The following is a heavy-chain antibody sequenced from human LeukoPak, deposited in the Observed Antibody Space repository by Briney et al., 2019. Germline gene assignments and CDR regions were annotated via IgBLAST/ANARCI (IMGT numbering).Heavy chain of an antibody. CDR3: ARAWLRRKFYYYMDV. Sequence: WASVKLSCKASGYTFNLYGVNWVRQDPGQGLEWMGWISDFNGHTKYAQNLQDRVTMTTDTSTSTAYMELRSLRSDDTAVYYCARAWLRRKFYYYMDVWGKGTTVTVSS. CDR1: GYTFNLYG. J-gene: IGHJ6*03. D-gene: IGHD5-12*01. V-gene: IGHV1-18*01. CDR2: ISDFNGHT.